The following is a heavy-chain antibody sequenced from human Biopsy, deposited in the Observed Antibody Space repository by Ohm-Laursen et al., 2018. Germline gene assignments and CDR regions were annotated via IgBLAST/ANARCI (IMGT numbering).Heavy chain of an antibody. J-gene: IGHJ1*01. Sequence: ASVKVSCKPSGYTFTVQYLHWVPQVPGQGLEWMGWINPQSGTTKFAQDFQGGVTMTRETSITTAYMELRRLRSADTAVYSHAKGQDLRGGAEYFQHWGQGALVAVSS. CDR2: INPQSGTT. V-gene: IGHV1-2*02. D-gene: IGHD2-15*01. CDR3: AKGQDLRGGAEYFQH. CDR1: GYTFTVQY.